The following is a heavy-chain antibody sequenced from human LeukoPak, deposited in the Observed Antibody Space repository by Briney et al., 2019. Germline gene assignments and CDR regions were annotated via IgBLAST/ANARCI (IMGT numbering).Heavy chain of an antibody. Sequence: GGSLRLSCAASGFTVSSNYMSWVRQAPGKRLEWVSVIYSGGSTYYADSVKGRFTISRDNSKNTLYLQMNSLRAEDTAVYYCARAGTTGDFDYWGQGTLVTVSS. CDR1: GFTVSSNY. J-gene: IGHJ4*02. V-gene: IGHV3-53*01. D-gene: IGHD4-11*01. CDR3: ARAGTTGDFDY. CDR2: IYSGGST.